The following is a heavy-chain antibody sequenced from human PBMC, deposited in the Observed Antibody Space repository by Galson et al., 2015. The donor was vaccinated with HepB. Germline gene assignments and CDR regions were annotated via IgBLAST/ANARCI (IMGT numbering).Heavy chain of an antibody. Sequence: SLRLSCAASGFTFSSYGMHWVRQAQGKGLEWVAVISYDGSNKYYADSVKGRFTISRDNSKNTLYLQMNSLRAEDTAVYYCARGAAAFHYWGQGTLVTVSS. J-gene: IGHJ4*02. CDR3: ARGAAAFHY. CDR2: ISYDGSNK. D-gene: IGHD2-15*01. V-gene: IGHV3-30*03. CDR1: GFTFSSYG.